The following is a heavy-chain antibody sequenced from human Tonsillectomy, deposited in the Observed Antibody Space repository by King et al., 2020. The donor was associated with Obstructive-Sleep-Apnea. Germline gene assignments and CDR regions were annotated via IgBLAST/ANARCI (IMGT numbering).Heavy chain of an antibody. CDR2: ISSSGSTI. CDR3: PRDLSTPYSPTYYYGMDV. D-gene: IGHD6-13*01. V-gene: IGHV3-11*01. J-gene: IGHJ6*02. CDR1: GFTFSDYY. Sequence: VQLVESGGGLVKPGGSLRLSCAASGFTFSDYYMSWIRQAPGKGLESISYISSSGSTIYHADSVQGRFTISRDNAKNSVYLQMNSLRAEDTAVYYCPRDLSTPYSPTYYYGMDVWGQGTTVTVSS.